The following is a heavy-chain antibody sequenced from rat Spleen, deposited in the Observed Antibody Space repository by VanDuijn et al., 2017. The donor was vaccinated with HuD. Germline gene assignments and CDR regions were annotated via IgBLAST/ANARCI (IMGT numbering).Heavy chain of an antibody. Sequence: EVQLVESGGGRVQPGRSLRLSCVASGITFNNYWMTWIRQAPGKGLEWVASISNIGDTYYSDSVKGRFSISRDNAKSTLYLLMDSLRSEDTATYYCARRHYGYTDYFDYWGQGVMVTVSS. CDR3: ARRHYGYTDYFDY. CDR1: GITFNNYW. V-gene: IGHV5-31*01. J-gene: IGHJ2*01. CDR2: ISNIGDT. D-gene: IGHD1-9*01.